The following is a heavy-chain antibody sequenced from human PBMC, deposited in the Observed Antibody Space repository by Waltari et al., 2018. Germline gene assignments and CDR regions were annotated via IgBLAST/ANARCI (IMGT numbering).Heavy chain of an antibody. CDR2: ISGDNSYT. CDR3: AKEGLGGDRQFDY. CDR1: GSMFSSYS. Sequence: VQLVESGGGLVQPGGSLRLSCVASGSMFSSYSLNWVRLAPGKGLEWVSSISGDNSYTYYSGSVKGRFTISRDNAKNSLFLQMNGLRDEDTAIYYCAKEGLGGDRQFDYWGQGTLVSVSS. D-gene: IGHD2-21*02. V-gene: IGHV3-21*06. J-gene: IGHJ4*02.